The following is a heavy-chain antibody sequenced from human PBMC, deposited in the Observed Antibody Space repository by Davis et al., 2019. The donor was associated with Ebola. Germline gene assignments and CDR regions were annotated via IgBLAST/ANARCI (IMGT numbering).Heavy chain of an antibody. J-gene: IGHJ3*02. CDR2: INHSGST. CDR3: ASDVLIHYYDNGGREASDI. V-gene: IGHV4-34*01. Sequence: SETLSLTCAVYSESFNAYYWSWIRQPPGKGLEWIGEINHSGSTNYNPSLKSRVGISIDTSKKQVSLQLRSVTAADTAVYYCASDVLIHYYDNGGREASDIWGQGTMVTISS. CDR1: SESFNAYY. D-gene: IGHD3-22*01.